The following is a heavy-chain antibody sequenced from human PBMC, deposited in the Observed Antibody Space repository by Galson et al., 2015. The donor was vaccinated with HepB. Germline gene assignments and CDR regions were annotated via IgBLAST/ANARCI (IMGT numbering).Heavy chain of an antibody. Sequence: SLRLSCAASGFTFSDYYMSWIRQAPGQGLVWVSYLNSGDSSLYYADSVKGRFTISRDNAKNSLYLQMNSLRAEDTAVYYCASPTVAHSGWYFDLWGRGTLVTVSS. CDR2: LNSGDSSL. V-gene: IGHV3-11*01. J-gene: IGHJ2*01. CDR1: GFTFSDYY. CDR3: ASPTVAHSGWYFDL. D-gene: IGHD2-15*01.